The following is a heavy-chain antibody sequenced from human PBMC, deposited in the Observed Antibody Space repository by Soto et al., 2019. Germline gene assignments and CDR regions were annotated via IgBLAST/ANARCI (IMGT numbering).Heavy chain of an antibody. Sequence: PSETLSLTCTVSGGSISNYYWTWIRQPPGKGLEWIGYIYYSGSTNYNPSLKSRVTISVDTSKNQFSLKLSSVTAADTAVYYCARSRTTGAPYAFWAQGSLVIVSS. CDR2: IYYSGST. CDR1: GGSISNYY. V-gene: IGHV4-59*01. D-gene: IGHD4-17*01. CDR3: ARSRTTGAPYAF. J-gene: IGHJ4*02.